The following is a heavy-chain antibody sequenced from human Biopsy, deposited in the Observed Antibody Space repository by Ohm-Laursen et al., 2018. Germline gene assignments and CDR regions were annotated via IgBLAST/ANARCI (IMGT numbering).Heavy chain of an antibody. CDR2: VYYTECT. CDR1: GDSISSYY. Sequence: SQTLSLTCTVSGDSISSYYWSWIRQPPGKGLQWIGYVYYTECTDYNPSLQSRVTISVGTSKHHFSLRLRSVTPAETAIYYCARDRGYYSDRTVPGYFDLWGLGTLVTVSS. J-gene: IGHJ2*01. D-gene: IGHD3-22*01. CDR3: ARDRGYYSDRTVPGYFDL. V-gene: IGHV4-59*01.